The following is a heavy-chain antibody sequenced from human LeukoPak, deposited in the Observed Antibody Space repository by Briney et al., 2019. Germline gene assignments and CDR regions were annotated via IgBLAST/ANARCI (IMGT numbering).Heavy chain of an antibody. V-gene: IGHV1-8*02. D-gene: IGHD6-13*01. Sequence: ASVKLSCKASGYTFTGYYMHWVRQAPGQGLEWMGWMNSKSGNTGYAQKFQGRVTMTRNNSISTAYMELSSVRSEDTDEYYCASYSSRMYGMDVWGQGTMVTVSS. J-gene: IGHJ6*02. CDR1: GYTFTGYY. CDR2: MNSKSGNT. CDR3: ASYSSRMYGMDV.